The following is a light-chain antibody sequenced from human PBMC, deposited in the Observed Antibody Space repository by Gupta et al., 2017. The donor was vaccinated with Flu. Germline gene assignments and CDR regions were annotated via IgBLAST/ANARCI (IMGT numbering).Light chain of an antibody. CDR3: QQYNSYRLT. V-gene: IGKV1-5*03. Sequence: DIQMTQSPSTLSASVGDRVTITCRASQSISSWLAWYQQKPGKAPKLLIYKASSLESGVPSRFSGSGSGTXFTLTIXSLQPDDFATYYCQQYNSYRLTFGXGTKVEIK. CDR1: QSISSW. J-gene: IGKJ1*01. CDR2: KAS.